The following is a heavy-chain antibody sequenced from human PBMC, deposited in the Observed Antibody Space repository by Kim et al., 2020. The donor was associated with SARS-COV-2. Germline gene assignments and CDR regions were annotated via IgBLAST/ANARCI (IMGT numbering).Heavy chain of an antibody. J-gene: IGHJ4*02. Sequence: PSLKSRVTISVDTSMNQFSLKLSSVTAADTAVYYCASEPYSSSWYFTFDYWGQGTLVTVSS. D-gene: IGHD6-13*01. CDR3: ASEPYSSSWYFTFDY. V-gene: IGHV4-59*01.